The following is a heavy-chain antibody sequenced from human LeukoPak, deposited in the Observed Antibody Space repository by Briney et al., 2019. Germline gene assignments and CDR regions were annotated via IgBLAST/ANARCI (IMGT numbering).Heavy chain of an antibody. D-gene: IGHD6-13*01. CDR2: IIPIFGTG. CDR3: ARGSWENYYYYYMDV. J-gene: IGHJ6*03. Sequence: ASVKVSCKASGGTFSSYAISWVRQAPGQGLEWMGGIIPIFGTGNYAQKFQGRVTITADESTSTAYMELSSLRSEDTAVYYCARGSWENYYYYYMDVWGKGTTVTVSS. V-gene: IGHV1-69*13. CDR1: GGTFSSYA.